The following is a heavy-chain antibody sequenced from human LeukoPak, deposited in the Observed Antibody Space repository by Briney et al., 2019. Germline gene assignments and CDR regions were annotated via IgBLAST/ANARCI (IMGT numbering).Heavy chain of an antibody. Sequence: PGGSLRLSCAASGFTFSAYGMQWVRQAPGKGLEWVAFIRYDGSNKYYADSVKGRFTISRDNPKNTLYLQMNSLRPEDTAVCYCAKGVHSSGWPNWSDPWGQGTLVTVSS. CDR1: GFTFSAYG. V-gene: IGHV3-30*02. CDR2: IRYDGSNK. D-gene: IGHD6-19*01. CDR3: AKGVHSSGWPNWSDP. J-gene: IGHJ5*02.